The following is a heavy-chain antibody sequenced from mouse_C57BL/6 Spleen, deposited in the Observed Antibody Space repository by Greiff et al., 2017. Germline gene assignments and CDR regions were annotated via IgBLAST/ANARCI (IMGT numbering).Heavy chain of an antibody. CDR2: IYPGSGST. J-gene: IGHJ3*01. CDR1: GYTFTSYW. D-gene: IGHD1-1*01. CDR3: ARNYYGSRIFAY. Sequence: VQLQQPGAELVQPGASVKMSCKASGYTFTSYWITWVKQRPGQGLEWIGDIYPGSGSTNYNEKFKSKATLTVDTSSSTAYMQLSSLTSEDSAVYYCARNYYGSRIFAYWGQGTLVTVSA. V-gene: IGHV1-55*01.